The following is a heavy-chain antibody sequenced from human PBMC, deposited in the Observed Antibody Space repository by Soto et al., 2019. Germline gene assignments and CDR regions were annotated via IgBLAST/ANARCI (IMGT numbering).Heavy chain of an antibody. CDR1: GYTFTGYY. CDR3: ALIYCSGGSCYSEGVESSYYGMDV. J-gene: IGHJ6*02. V-gene: IGHV1-2*04. D-gene: IGHD2-15*01. Sequence: VASVKVSCKASGYTFTGYYMHWVRQAPGQGLEWMGWINPNSGGTNYAQKFQGWVTMTRDTSISTAYMELSRLRSDDTAVYYCALIYCSGGSCYSEGVESSYYGMDVWGQGTTVTVSS. CDR2: INPNSGGT.